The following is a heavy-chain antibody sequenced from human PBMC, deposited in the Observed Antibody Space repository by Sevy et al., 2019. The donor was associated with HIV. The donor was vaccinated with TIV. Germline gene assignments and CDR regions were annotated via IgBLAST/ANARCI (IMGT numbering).Heavy chain of an antibody. J-gene: IGHJ6*02. CDR3: ARLTTMPTSDLYGMDV. CDR1: GYTFTDYY. V-gene: IGHV1-2*02. Sequence: ASVKVSCKASGYTFTDYYIHWVRQAPGLGLEWMAWINPNDVVTNYAQRFQGGVTVTRDTSVSTAYMELRGLRYDDTAIYYCARLTTMPTSDLYGMDVWGQGTTVTVSS. CDR2: INPNDVVT. D-gene: IGHD4-17*01.